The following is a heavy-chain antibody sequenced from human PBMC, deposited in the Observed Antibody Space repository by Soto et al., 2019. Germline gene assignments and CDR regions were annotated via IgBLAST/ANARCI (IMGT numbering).Heavy chain of an antibody. Sequence: EVQLMESGGGLVQPGGSLSLSCAAAGFTFSNYAMSWVRQAPGKGLDWVSSISESGGTTYYANSVKGRFTISRDNSNNALYLQMNSLRVEDTAVYYCAKDPKTAARVTTFDYWGQGILVTVAS. CDR2: ISESGGTT. CDR3: AKDPKTAARVTTFDY. D-gene: IGHD6-6*01. CDR1: GFTFSNYA. J-gene: IGHJ4*02. V-gene: IGHV3-23*01.